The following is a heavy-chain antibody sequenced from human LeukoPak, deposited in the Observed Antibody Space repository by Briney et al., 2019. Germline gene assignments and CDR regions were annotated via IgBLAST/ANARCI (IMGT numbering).Heavy chain of an antibody. CDR1: GFTFTDYY. Sequence: GGSLRLSCAASGFTFTDYYLSWIRQAPGKGLEGVSYISISGSNTNYADSVKGRFTTSRDNAKNSLYLQMNSLRAEDTAVYYCTNFDYWGQGTLVTVSS. CDR2: ISISGSNT. J-gene: IGHJ4*02. V-gene: IGHV3-11*03. CDR3: TNFDY.